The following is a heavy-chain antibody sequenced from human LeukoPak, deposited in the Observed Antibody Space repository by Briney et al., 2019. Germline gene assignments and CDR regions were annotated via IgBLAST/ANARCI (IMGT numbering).Heavy chain of an antibody. J-gene: IGHJ4*02. Sequence: PSGTLSLTCAVSGGSISSSNWWSWVRQPPGKGLEWIGEISHSGSTNYNPSLESRVTISVDTSNNQFSLKLSSVTAADTAVYFCARVPGTIPFDYWGQGTLVTVSS. V-gene: IGHV4-4*02. CDR1: GGSISSSNW. CDR3: ARVPGTIPFDY. CDR2: ISHSGST. D-gene: IGHD1-1*01.